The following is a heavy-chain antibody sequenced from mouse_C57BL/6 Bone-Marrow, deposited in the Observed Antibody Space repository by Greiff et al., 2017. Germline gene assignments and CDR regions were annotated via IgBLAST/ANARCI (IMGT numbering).Heavy chain of an antibody. CDR2: INPGSGGT. V-gene: IGHV1-54*01. Sequence: QVQLKESGAELVRPGTSVKVSCKASGYAFTNYLIEWVKQRPGQGLEWIGVINPGSGGTNYNEKFKGKATLTADKSSSTAYMQLSSLTSEDSAVYFCARSPYSNYANAYWGQGTLVTVSA. CDR1: GYAFTNYL. CDR3: ARSPYSNYANAY. J-gene: IGHJ3*01. D-gene: IGHD2-5*01.